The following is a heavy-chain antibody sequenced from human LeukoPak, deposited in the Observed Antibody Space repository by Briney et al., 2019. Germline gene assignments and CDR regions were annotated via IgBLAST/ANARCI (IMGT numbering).Heavy chain of an antibody. V-gene: IGHV3-53*01. D-gene: IGHD2-21*01. CDR3: ARSPLFARLDP. J-gene: IGHJ5*02. Sequence: GGSLRLSGVGSGFTVSNNYMSWVRQAPGKGLEWVSGIDSSVNTYYADSVKGRFTVSRDNSKNMAFLQMNSLRAVDTAVYFCARSPLFARLDPCGQGTLVTVST. CDR1: GFTVSNNY. CDR2: IDSSVNT.